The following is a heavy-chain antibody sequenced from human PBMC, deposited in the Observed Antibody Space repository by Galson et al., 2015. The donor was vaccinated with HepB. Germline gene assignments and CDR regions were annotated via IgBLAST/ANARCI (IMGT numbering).Heavy chain of an antibody. CDR3: TRGPGGGHLGTYFDY. D-gene: IGHD3-10*01. CDR1: GYIFSGYH. Sequence: VKVSCKASGYIFSGYHMHWVRQAPGQGLEWVGCINPDTGGTKAAQKFQASVTMTRDTSSSTAYMELRGLTSDDTAVYYCTRGPGGGHLGTYFDYWGQGTLVTVSS. CDR2: INPDTGGT. J-gene: IGHJ4*02. V-gene: IGHV1-2*04.